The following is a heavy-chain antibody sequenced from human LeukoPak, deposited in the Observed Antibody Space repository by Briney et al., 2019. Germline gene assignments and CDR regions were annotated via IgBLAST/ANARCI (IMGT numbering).Heavy chain of an antibody. V-gene: IGHV3-30*18. Sequence: GGSLRLSCVASGFTFNNYGIHWVRQAPGKGLEWVAVISYDGSHKYYADSVKGRFTISRDNSKNSLYLQMNSLRAEDTAVYYCAKDVQRGSSPTDYWGQGTPVTVSS. D-gene: IGHD1-26*01. J-gene: IGHJ4*02. CDR2: ISYDGSHK. CDR1: GFTFNNYG. CDR3: AKDVQRGSSPTDY.